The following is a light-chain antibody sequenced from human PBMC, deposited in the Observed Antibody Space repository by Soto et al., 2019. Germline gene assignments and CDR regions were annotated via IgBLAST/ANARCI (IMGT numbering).Light chain of an antibody. Sequence: QSVLTQPASVSVSPGQSITISCTGTSSDVGGYKYVSWYQQHPDKAPKLIIFEVSNRPSGIASRFSGSKSGNTASLTISGLQAEYEADYYCASYTSSSTSVIFGRGTKLTVL. V-gene: IGLV2-14*01. CDR3: ASYTSSSTSVI. CDR1: SSDVGGYKY. J-gene: IGLJ2*01. CDR2: EVS.